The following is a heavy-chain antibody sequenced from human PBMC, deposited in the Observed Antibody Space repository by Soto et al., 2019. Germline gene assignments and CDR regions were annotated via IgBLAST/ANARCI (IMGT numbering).Heavy chain of an antibody. CDR2: ISGSGGIT. J-gene: IGHJ4*02. CDR1: GFTFSRYA. Sequence: EVQLLESGGSLVQPGGSLRLSCAASGFTFSRYAMSWVRQSPGKGLEWVSGISGSGGITYYANTVKGRFTISRDNSKSTLSLQMNSLRAKDTAVYYCANVRSSWSDFDYWGQGTLVTVSP. CDR3: ANVRSSWSDFDY. V-gene: IGHV3-23*01. D-gene: IGHD6-13*01.